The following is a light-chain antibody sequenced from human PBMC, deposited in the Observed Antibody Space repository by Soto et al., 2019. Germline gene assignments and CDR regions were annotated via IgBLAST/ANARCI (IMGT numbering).Light chain of an antibody. CDR1: SSDVGGYNY. CDR3: SSYRFTTTAYVV. J-gene: IGLJ2*01. Sequence: QSALTQPASVSGSPGQSITISCTGTSSDVGGYNYVSWYQHHPGRAPQLMIYDVSDRPPGVSSRFSGSKSGSTASLTISGLQAEDEADYYCSSYRFTTTAYVVFGGGTKLTVL. V-gene: IGLV2-14*03. CDR2: DVS.